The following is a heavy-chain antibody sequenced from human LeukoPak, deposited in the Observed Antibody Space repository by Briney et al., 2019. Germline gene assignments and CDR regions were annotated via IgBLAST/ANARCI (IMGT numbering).Heavy chain of an antibody. CDR1: RFTFNNYV. V-gene: IGHV3-23*01. Sequence: GGSLRLSRAPSRFTFNNYVMSWVRQTPGKGLEWVSSINVGGDRTHYADSVKGLFTISRDTSENTVFLQMNGLRVEDTAVYYCAMQLWSPGYWGQGTLVTVSS. D-gene: IGHD3-10*01. CDR2: INVGGDRT. CDR3: AMQLWSPGY. J-gene: IGHJ4*02.